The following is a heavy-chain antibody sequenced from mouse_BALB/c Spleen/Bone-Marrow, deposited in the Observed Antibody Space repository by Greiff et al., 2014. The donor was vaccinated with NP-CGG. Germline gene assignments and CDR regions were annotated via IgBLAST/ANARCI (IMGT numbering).Heavy chain of an antibody. CDR2: IDPAKDNT. Sequence: EVQRVESGAELVKPGASVKLSCTSSGFNIRDTYIHWVKQRPEQGLEWIGKIDPAKDNTEFDPKFQGKATITAETPSNTAYLQLSSLTSEDTAVYYCARGVRQLGLPFWGQGTLVTVST. CDR1: GFNIRDTY. J-gene: IGHJ3*01. D-gene: IGHD3-2*01. V-gene: IGHV14-3*02. CDR3: ARGVRQLGLPF.